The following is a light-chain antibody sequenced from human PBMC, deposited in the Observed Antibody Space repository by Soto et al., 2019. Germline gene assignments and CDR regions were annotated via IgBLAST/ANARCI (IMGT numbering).Light chain of an antibody. CDR2: NNS. CDR3: QSYDGRLSGVV. Sequence: QSVLTQPPSVSGAPGQRVTITCTGSSSNIGAGYDVHWYQQLPGTVPKLLIDNNSNRPSGVPDRFSGFKSGTSASLAITGLQAEDEADYYCQSYDGRLSGVVFGGGTKLTVL. J-gene: IGLJ2*01. V-gene: IGLV1-40*01. CDR1: SSNIGAGYD.